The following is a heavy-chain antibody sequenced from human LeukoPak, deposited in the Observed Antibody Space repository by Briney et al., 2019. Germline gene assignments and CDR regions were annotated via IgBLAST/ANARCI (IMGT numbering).Heavy chain of an antibody. CDR3: ARDESPSGLSAY. CDR1: GFTFSSYS. Sequence: PGGSLRLSCAASGFTFSSYSMNWVRQAPGKGLEWVSSISSSSSYIYYADSVKGRFTISRDNAKNSLYLQMNSLRAEDTAVYYCARDESPSGLSAYWGQGTLVTVSS. D-gene: IGHD3-16*02. CDR2: ISSSSSYI. J-gene: IGHJ4*02. V-gene: IGHV3-21*01.